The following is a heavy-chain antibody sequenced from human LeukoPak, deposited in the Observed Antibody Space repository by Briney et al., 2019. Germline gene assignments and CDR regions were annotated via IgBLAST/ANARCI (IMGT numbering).Heavy chain of an antibody. Sequence: GESLKISCKGSGYSFTSYWIGWVRQMPGKGLEWMGIIYPGDSDTRYSPSFQGQVTNSADKSISTAYLQWSSLKASDTAMYYCARLPSPLPAAIAAFDIWGQGTMVTVSS. J-gene: IGHJ3*02. D-gene: IGHD2-2*01. CDR3: ARLPSPLPAAIAAFDI. CDR1: GYSFTSYW. V-gene: IGHV5-51*01. CDR2: IYPGDSDT.